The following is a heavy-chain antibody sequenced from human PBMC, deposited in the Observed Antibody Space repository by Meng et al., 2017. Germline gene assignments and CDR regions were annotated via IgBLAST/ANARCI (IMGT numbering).Heavy chain of an antibody. V-gene: IGHV4-4*02. D-gene: IGHD2-15*01. CDR1: GGSISSSNW. CDR2: IYHSGST. J-gene: IGHJ4*02. CDR3: ARWSIYCSGGSCYSFDY. Sequence: QGRLQESGPGLVKRSGTLSLTCAVSGGSISSSNWWSWVRQPPGKGLEWIGEIYHSGSTNYNPSLKSRVTISVDKSKNQFSLKLSSVTAADTAVYYCARWSIYCSGGSCYSFDYWGQGTLVTVSS.